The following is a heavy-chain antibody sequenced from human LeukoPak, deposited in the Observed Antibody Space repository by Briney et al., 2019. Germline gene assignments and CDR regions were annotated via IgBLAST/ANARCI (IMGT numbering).Heavy chain of an antibody. CDR3: AKGLLTAGSHNCMDV. Sequence: GGSLRLSCAASGFTLSSYAMSWVRQAPGRGLEWVSTIDTRGTGTFYADSVKGRFTISRDNSKNTLFVQMSGSRAEDTAVYYCAKGLLTAGSHNCMDVWGKGTTVTVSS. CDR1: GFTLSSYA. V-gene: IGHV3-23*05. J-gene: IGHJ6*03. CDR2: IDTRGTGT. D-gene: IGHD2-21*02.